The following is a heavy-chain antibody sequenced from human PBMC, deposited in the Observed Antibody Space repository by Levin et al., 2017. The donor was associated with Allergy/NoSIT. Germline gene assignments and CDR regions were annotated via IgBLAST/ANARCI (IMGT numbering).Heavy chain of an antibody. J-gene: IGHJ6*03. CDR3: ARGQSFGAIALLPSVRDDLKMNYYYYMGV. CDR2: INHFGST. D-gene: IGHD3-10*01. CDR1: GGSLSGNY. V-gene: IGHV4-34*01. Sequence: GSLRLSCAIYGGSLSGNYWSWIRQPPGKGLEWIGDINHFGSTTYNPSLKSRVTISIDTSKNQFSLTVRSVTAAEPALYSCARGQSFGAIALLPSVRDDLKMNYYYYMGVWGKGTTVTVSS.